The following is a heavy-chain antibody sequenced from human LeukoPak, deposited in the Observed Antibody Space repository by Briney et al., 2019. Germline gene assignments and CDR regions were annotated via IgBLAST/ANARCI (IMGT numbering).Heavy chain of an antibody. CDR3: ARDLGGDYSLVSDY. J-gene: IGHJ4*02. CDR1: GFTFSSYA. Sequence: PGGSLRLSCAASGFTFSSYAMSWVRQAPGKGLEWVSAISGSGGSTYYADSVKGRFTISRDNAKNSLYLQMNSLRAEDTAVYYCARDLGGDYSLVSDYWGQGTLVTVSS. D-gene: IGHD4-17*01. CDR2: ISGSGGST. V-gene: IGHV3-23*01.